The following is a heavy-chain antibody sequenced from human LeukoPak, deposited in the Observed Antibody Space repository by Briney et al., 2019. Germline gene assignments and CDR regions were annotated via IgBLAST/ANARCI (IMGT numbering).Heavy chain of an antibody. Sequence: GRSLRLSCAASGFTFSSYAMHGVRQAPGKGLEWVAVISYDGSNKYYAASVKGRFTISRDNSKNTLYLQMTSLRAEDTAVSYCARDGGLATFDYWGQGTLVTVSS. CDR2: ISYDGSNK. CDR3: ARDGGLATFDY. CDR1: GFTFSSYA. V-gene: IGHV3-30-3*01. D-gene: IGHD2-15*01. J-gene: IGHJ4*02.